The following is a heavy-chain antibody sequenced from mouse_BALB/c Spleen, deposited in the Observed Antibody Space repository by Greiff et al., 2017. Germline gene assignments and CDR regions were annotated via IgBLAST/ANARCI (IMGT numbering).Heavy chain of an antibody. CDR3: ARDRCGSSYGRFAY. CDR1: GFNIKDTY. Sequence: VQLQQSGAELVKPGASVKLSCTASGFNIKDTYMHWVKQRPEQGLEWIGRIDPANGNTKYDPKFQGKATITADTSSNTAYLQLSSLTSEDTAIYYYARDRCGSSYGRFAYWGQGTLVTVSA. J-gene: IGHJ3*01. CDR2: IDPANGNT. V-gene: IGHV14-3*02. D-gene: IGHD1-1*01.